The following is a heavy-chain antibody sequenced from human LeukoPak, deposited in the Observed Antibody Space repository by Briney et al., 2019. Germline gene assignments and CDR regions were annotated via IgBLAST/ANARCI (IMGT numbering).Heavy chain of an antibody. CDR2: INPNSGGT. J-gene: IGHJ4*02. D-gene: IGHD2-21*02. CDR1: GYTFTGYY. CDR3: ARVALLAYCGGDCYTDY. Sequence: ASVKVSCKASGYTFTGYYMHWVRQAPRQGLEWMGWINPNSGGTNYAQKFQGRVTMTRDTSISTAYMELSRLRSDDTAVYYCARVALLAYCGGDCYTDYWGQGTLVTVSS. V-gene: IGHV1-2*02.